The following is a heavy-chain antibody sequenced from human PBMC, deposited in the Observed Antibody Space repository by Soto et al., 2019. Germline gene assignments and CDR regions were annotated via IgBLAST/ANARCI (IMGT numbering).Heavy chain of an antibody. CDR2: INPSGGST. Sequence: QVQLVQSGAEVKKPGASVKVSCKASGYTFSTYYMHWVRQAPGQGYEWMGIINPSGGSTTYAQKFQGRVTMTRDTSTTTVYMELSSLKSEDTAVYYCARYDYNEYSFDYWGQGTLVTVSS. CDR3: ARYDYNEYSFDY. V-gene: IGHV1-46*01. CDR1: GYTFSTYY. D-gene: IGHD4-4*01. J-gene: IGHJ4*02.